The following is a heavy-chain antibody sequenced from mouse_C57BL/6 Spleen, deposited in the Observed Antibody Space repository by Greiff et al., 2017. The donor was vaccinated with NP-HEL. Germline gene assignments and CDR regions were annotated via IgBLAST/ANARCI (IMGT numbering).Heavy chain of an antibody. V-gene: IGHV1-53*01. CDR3: AELGGFDY. Sequence: QVQLQQPGTELVKNGEGGKREGKEEGGRCSRGGVEGGEQRAGQGLEWIGNINPSNGGTNYNEKFKSKATLTVDKSSSTAYMQLSSLTSEDSAVYYCAELGGFDYWGQGTTLTVSS. CDR1: GGRCSRGG. D-gene: IGHD4-1*01. CDR2: INPSNGGT. J-gene: IGHJ2*01.